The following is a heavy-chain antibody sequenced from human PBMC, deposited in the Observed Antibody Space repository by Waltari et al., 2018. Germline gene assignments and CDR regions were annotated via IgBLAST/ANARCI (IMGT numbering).Heavy chain of an antibody. CDR3: ARITTVTTSAFDI. CDR2: INHSGST. Sequence: QVQLQQWGAGLLKPSETLSLTCAVYGGSFSGYYWSWIRQPPGKGLEWIGEINHSGSTHYNPSLKSRVTISVDTSKNQFSLRLSSVTAADTAVYYCARITTVTTSAFDIWGQGTMVTVSS. CDR1: GGSFSGYY. V-gene: IGHV4-34*01. J-gene: IGHJ3*02. D-gene: IGHD4-17*01.